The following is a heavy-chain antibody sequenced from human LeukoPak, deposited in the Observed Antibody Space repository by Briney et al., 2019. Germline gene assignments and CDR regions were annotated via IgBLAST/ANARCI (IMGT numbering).Heavy chain of an antibody. V-gene: IGHV6-1*01. CDR3: ARDLWFGELSPTYYFDY. J-gene: IGHJ4*02. CDR1: GDSVSSNSAA. Sequence: SQTLSLTCAICGDSVSSNSAAWNWIRQSPSRGLEWLGRTYYRSKWYNDYAVSVKSRITINPDTSKNQFSLQLNSVTPEDTAVYYCARDLWFGELSPTYYFDYWGQGTLVTVSS. CDR2: TYYRSKWYN. D-gene: IGHD3-10*01.